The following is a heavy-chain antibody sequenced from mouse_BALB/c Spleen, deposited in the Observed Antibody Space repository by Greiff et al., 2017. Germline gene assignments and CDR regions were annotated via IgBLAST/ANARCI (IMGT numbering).Heavy chain of an antibody. CDR2: INPSTGYT. D-gene: IGHD3-1*01. Sequence: VQLQESGAELAKPGASVKMSCKASGYTFTSYWMHWVKQRPGQGLEWIGYINPSTGYTEYNQKFKDKATLTADKSSSTAYMQLSSLTSEDSAVYYCARRGARAQGYAMDYWGQGTSVTVSS. J-gene: IGHJ4*01. CDR3: ARRGARAQGYAMDY. V-gene: IGHV1-7*01. CDR1: GYTFTSYW.